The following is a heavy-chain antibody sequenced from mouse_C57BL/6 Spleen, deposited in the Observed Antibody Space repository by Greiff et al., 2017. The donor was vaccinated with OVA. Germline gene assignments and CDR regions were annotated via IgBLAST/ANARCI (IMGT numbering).Heavy chain of an antibody. CDR1: GYTFTSYW. Sequence: QVQLQQPGAELVKPGASVTLSCKASGYTFTSYWMQWVNQRPGPGLEWIGEIAPSDSYTNYNQKFKGKATLTVDTSSSTAYMQLSSLTAEDAAVYYCARRRDYGYYFDDWGQGTTLTVAS. D-gene: IGHD1-1*01. CDR3: ARRRDYGYYFDD. J-gene: IGHJ2*01. V-gene: IGHV1-50*01. CDR2: IAPSDSYT.